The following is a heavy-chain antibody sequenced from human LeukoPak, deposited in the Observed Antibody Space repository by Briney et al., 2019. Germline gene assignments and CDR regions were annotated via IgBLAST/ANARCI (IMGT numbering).Heavy chain of an antibody. CDR1: GGTFSSYT. D-gene: IGHD5-18*01. CDR2: IIPILGIA. Sequence: ASVKVSXKASGGTFSSYTISWVRQAPGQGLEWMGRIIPILGIANYAQKFQGRVTITADKSTSTAYMELSCLRSEDTAVYYCAGGIVDTALNDYWGQGTLVTVSS. J-gene: IGHJ4*02. V-gene: IGHV1-69*02. CDR3: AGGIVDTALNDY.